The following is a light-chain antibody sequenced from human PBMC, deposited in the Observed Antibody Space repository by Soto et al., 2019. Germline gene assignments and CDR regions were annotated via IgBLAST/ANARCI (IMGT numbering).Light chain of an antibody. J-gene: IGKJ1*01. V-gene: IGKV3-15*01. CDR1: QSVRSSY. Sequence: EIVLAQSPCTLSLSPGERATLSCRASQSVRSSYLAWYQQKPGQAPRLLIYDASSRATGIPARFSGSGSGTEFTLTISSLQSEDFAVYYCQQYNNWPRAFGQGTKVDIK. CDR3: QQYNNWPRA. CDR2: DAS.